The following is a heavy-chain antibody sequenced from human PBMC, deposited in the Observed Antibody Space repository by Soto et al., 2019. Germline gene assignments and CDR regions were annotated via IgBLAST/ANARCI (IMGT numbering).Heavy chain of an antibody. J-gene: IGHJ6*02. Sequence: GGSLRLSCASSGFTFIGSAMHWVRQASGKGLEWVGRIRSKANSYATAYAASVKGRFTISRDDSKNTAYLQMNSLKTEDTAVYYCTRGLYSSSWYDYYYGVDVWGQGTTVTVSS. CDR3: TRGLYSSSWYDYYYGVDV. V-gene: IGHV3-73*01. D-gene: IGHD6-13*01. CDR1: GFTFIGSA. CDR2: IRSKANSYAT.